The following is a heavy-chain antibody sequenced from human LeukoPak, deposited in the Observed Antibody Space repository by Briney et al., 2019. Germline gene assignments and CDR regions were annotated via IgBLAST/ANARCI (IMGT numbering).Heavy chain of an antibody. V-gene: IGHV3-23*01. D-gene: IGHD4-23*01. CDR3: AKDEGDYGGSLDY. J-gene: IGHJ4*02. Sequence: GGSLRLSCAASGFTFSSYAMSWVRQAPGKGLEWVSGISGSDSGTYYADSVKGRFTISRDNSKSTLYLQMNSLRVEDTAVYYCAKDEGDYGGSLDYWGQGTLVTVSS. CDR2: ISGSDSGT. CDR1: GFTFSSYA.